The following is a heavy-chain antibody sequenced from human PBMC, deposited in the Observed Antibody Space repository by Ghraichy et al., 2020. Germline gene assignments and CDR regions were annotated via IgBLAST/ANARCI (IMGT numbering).Heavy chain of an antibody. D-gene: IGHD5-12*01. CDR1: GFTFSSYW. J-gene: IGHJ4*02. V-gene: IGHV3-7*01. Sequence: GARRLSCAASGFTFSSYWMSWVRQAPGKGLEWVANINQDGSEKYYVDSVKGRFTISRDNAKNSLYLQMNSLRAEDTAVYYCARGRILGGYDWGGYFDYWGQGTLVTVSS. CDR2: INQDGSEK. CDR3: ARGRILGGYDWGGYFDY.